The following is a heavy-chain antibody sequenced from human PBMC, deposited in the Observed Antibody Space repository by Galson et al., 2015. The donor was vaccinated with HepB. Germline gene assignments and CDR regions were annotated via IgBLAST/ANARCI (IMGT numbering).Heavy chain of an antibody. Sequence: SVKVSCKASGGTFSSYAISWVRQAPGQGLEWMGGIIPIFGTANYAQKFQGRVTITADESTSTAYMELSSLRSEDTAVYYCAREEVVPAAMGRWFDPWGQGTLVTVSS. CDR2: IIPIFGTA. J-gene: IGHJ5*02. V-gene: IGHV1-69*13. CDR3: AREEVVPAAMGRWFDP. D-gene: IGHD2-2*01. CDR1: GGTFSSYA.